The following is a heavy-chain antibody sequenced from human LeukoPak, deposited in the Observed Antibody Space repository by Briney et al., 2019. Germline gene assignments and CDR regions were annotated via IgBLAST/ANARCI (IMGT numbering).Heavy chain of an antibody. J-gene: IGHJ4*02. CDR3: ARAPMGRGALY. V-gene: IGHV1-8*01. CDR2: MNPVSGNA. CDR1: GYTFTNFD. Sequence: ASVKVSCKASGYTFTNFDINWVRQAPGQGLEWMGWMNPVSGNAGSAQKFQGRITLTRDTSMSTAYMEVTSLRSDDTAFYYCARAPMGRGALYWGQGTLVTVSS. D-gene: IGHD3-10*01.